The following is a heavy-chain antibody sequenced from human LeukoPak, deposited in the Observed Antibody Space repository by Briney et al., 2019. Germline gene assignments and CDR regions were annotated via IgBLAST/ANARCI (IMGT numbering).Heavy chain of an antibody. D-gene: IGHD2-8*01. V-gene: IGHV3-33*01. CDR1: GFTFSSYG. J-gene: IGHJ4*02. CDR3: ARALPGNTYGYIDY. Sequence: GGSLRLSCAASGFTFSSYGMHWVRQAPGKGLEWVAVIWYDGSHKYYADSVEGRFTISRDNSKNTLFLQMNSLRAVDTAVYYCARALPGNTYGYIDYWGQGTLVTVSS. CDR2: IWYDGSHK.